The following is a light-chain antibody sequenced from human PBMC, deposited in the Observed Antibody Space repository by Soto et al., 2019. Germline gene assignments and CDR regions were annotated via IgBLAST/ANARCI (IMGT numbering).Light chain of an antibody. Sequence: EIVLTQSPGTLSLSPGERATLSCRASQSVSSSYLAWYQQKPGQAPRLLIYGASSRATGIPDRFSGSGSGTDFTLTISRLEPEDFAVYYCQQYGSSLRWTFGQGTKVDIK. CDR1: QSVSSSY. J-gene: IGKJ1*01. CDR3: QQYGSSLRWT. CDR2: GAS. V-gene: IGKV3-20*01.